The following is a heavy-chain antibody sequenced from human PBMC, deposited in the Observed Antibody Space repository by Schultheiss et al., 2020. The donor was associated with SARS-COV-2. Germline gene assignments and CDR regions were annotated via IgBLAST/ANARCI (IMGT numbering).Heavy chain of an antibody. D-gene: IGHD4-17*01. V-gene: IGHV3-33*08. CDR2: IWYDGSNK. Sequence: GGSLRLSCAASGFTFSSYAMHWVRQAPGKGLEWVAVIWYDGSNKYYADSVKGRFTISRDNSKNTLYLQMNSLRAEDTAVYYCARDRGLRYYGMDVWGQGTTVTVSS. CDR1: GFTFSSYA. CDR3: ARDRGLRYYGMDV. J-gene: IGHJ6*02.